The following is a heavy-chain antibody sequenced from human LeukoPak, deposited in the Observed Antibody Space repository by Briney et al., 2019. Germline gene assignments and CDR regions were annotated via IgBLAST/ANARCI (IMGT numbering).Heavy chain of an antibody. CDR2: ISTSSTTK. CDR3: ANLGANGYYSWLDP. V-gene: IGHV3-48*01. CDR1: GFTLSSYN. J-gene: IGHJ5*02. D-gene: IGHD5-24*01. Sequence: GGSLRLSCAASGFTLSSYNMNWVRQAPGKGLEWISYISTSSTTKKYADSVKGRFTISRDNAKNSLYLQMNSLKAEDTAIYYCANLGANGYYSWLDPWGQGTLVTVSS.